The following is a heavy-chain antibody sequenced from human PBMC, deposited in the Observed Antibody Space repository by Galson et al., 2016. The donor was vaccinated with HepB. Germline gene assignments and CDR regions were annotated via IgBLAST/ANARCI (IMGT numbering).Heavy chain of an antibody. J-gene: IGHJ6*02. Sequence: SLRLSCAASGLIFNNFAMTWVRQVPGKGLEWVSSLGGSGGTTYYADSVKGRFVISRDNPRSLMYLEMTGLRADDAAVYYCARPLLPESRVATFKLRRRSHFSGMDVWGRGTTVTVSS. D-gene: IGHD3-3*01. CDR1: GLIFNNFA. V-gene: IGHV3-23*01. CDR3: ARPLLPESRVATFKLRRRSHFSGMDV. CDR2: LGGSGGTT.